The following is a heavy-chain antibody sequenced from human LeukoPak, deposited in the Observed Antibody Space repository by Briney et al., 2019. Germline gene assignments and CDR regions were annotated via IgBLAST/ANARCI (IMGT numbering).Heavy chain of an antibody. D-gene: IGHD1-26*01. CDR1: GFTFSSYA. Sequence: GGSLRLPCAASGFTFSSYAMHWVRQAPGKGLEWVAVISYDGSNKYYADSVKGRFTISRDNSKNTLYPQMNSLGAEDTAVYYCARDSGYSGSYYIFGGFDYWGQGTLVTVSS. V-gene: IGHV3-30*01. J-gene: IGHJ4*02. CDR2: ISYDGSNK. CDR3: ARDSGYSGSYYIFGGFDY.